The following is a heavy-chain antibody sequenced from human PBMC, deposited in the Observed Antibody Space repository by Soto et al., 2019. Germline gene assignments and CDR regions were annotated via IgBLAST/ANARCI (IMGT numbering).Heavy chain of an antibody. CDR1: GFTFSSYA. CDR2: ISGSGGST. Sequence: EVQLLESGGGLVQPGGSLRLSCAASGFTFSSYAMSWVRQAPGKGLEWVSAISGSGGSTYYADSVKGRFTISRDNSENTLYLQMNSLRAEDTAVYYCAKATYYYDSSGYYPFDYWGQGTLVTVSS. J-gene: IGHJ4*02. CDR3: AKATYYYDSSGYYPFDY. D-gene: IGHD3-22*01. V-gene: IGHV3-23*01.